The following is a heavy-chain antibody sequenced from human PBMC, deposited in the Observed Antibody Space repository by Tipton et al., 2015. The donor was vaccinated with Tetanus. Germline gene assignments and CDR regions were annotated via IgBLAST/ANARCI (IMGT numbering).Heavy chain of an antibody. CDR1: SDF. CDR2: IYYSGST. J-gene: IGHJ3*02. D-gene: IGHD3-16*01. Sequence: SDFWGWIRQAPGKGLEWIGNIYYSGSTDYNPSLKSRVAISVDTSKNQFSLKLSSVTAADTAVYYCARTWGVWVTSIDAFDIWGQGTKVAVSS. CDR3: ARTWGVWVTSIDAFDI. V-gene: IGHV4-39*01.